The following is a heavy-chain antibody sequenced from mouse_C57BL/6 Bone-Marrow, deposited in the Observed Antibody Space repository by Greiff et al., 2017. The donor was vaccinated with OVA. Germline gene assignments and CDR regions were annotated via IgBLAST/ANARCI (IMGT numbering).Heavy chain of an antibody. Sequence: LQQPGAELVMPGASVKLSCKASGYTFTSYWMHWVKQRPGQGLEWIGEIDPSDSYTNYNQKFKGKSTLTVDKSSSTAYMQLSSLTSEDSAVYYCARSYYYGSSYEDWGQGTTLTVSS. CDR1: GYTFTSYW. J-gene: IGHJ2*01. D-gene: IGHD1-1*01. V-gene: IGHV1-69*01. CDR2: IDPSDSYT. CDR3: ARSYYYGSSYED.